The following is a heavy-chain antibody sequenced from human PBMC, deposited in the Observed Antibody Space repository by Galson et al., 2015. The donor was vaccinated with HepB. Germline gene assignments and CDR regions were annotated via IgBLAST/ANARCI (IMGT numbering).Heavy chain of an antibody. J-gene: IGHJ4*02. CDR1: GFTFSSYD. D-gene: IGHD3-3*01. Sequence: SLRLSCAASGFTFSSYDMHWVRQATGKGLEWVSAIGTAGDTYYPGSVKGRFTISRENAKNSLYLQMNSLRAGDTAVYYCARGMAYYDFWSGLTPGYFDYWVQGTLVTVSS. CDR3: ARGMAYYDFWSGLTPGYFDY. CDR2: IGTAGDT. V-gene: IGHV3-13*01.